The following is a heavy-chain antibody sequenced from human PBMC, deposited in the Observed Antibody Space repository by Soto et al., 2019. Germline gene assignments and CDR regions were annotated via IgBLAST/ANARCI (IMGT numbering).Heavy chain of an antibody. CDR2: INHSGST. D-gene: IGHD2-21*02. CDR1: GGSFSGYY. CDR3: ARYSAYCGGDCHAVDY. Sequence: SETLSLTCAVYGGSFSGYYWSWIRQPPGKGLEWIGEINHSGSTNYNPSLKSRVTISVDTSKNQFSLKLSSVTAADTAVYYCARYSAYCGGDCHAVDYWGQGTLVTVSS. V-gene: IGHV4-34*01. J-gene: IGHJ4*02.